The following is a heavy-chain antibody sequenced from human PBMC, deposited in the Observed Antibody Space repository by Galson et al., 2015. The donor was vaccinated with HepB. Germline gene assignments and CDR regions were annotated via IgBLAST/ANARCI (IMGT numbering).Heavy chain of an antibody. Sequence: SLRLSCAASGFTFSSYSMSWVRQAPGKGLEWVSVISGSGGSTYYADSVKGRFTFSRDNSKNTLYLQMNSLRAEDTAVYYCAKVQTSLWFGELNYYYGMDVWGQGTTVTVSS. CDR1: GFTFSSYS. CDR3: AKVQTSLWFGELNYYYGMDV. CDR2: ISGSGGST. V-gene: IGHV3-23*01. D-gene: IGHD3-10*01. J-gene: IGHJ6*02.